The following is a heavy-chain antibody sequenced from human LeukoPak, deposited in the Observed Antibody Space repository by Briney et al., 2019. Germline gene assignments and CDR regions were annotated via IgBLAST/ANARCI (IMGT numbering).Heavy chain of an antibody. V-gene: IGHV3-23*01. D-gene: IGHD7-27*01. Sequence: GGSLRLSRTASGFTFSSYTMSWVRQAPGKGLKWVSTITTGGPNTYYADSVKGRFTVSRDDSKNTLYLQMNSLRAEDTAVYYCAKDGGLWVSAHWGDSWGRGTLVTVSS. CDR2: ITTGGPNT. CDR3: AKDGGLWVSAHWGDS. CDR1: GFTFSSYT. J-gene: IGHJ4*02.